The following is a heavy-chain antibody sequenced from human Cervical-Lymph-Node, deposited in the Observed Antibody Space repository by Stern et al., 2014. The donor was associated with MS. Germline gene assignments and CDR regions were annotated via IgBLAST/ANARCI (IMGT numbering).Heavy chain of an antibody. Sequence: VQLVESGAEVKKPGSSVKVSCKASGGTFSIYAVSWVRQAPRQGLEWMGGIIPMFGTANYPQKMQGRVTITADESTSTAHMELSNLRSEDTAVYFCVRSNYDGGNGFYHYAMDVWGQGTTVIVSS. CDR2: IIPMFGTA. V-gene: IGHV1-69*01. D-gene: IGHD3-10*01. CDR1: GGTFSIYA. J-gene: IGHJ6*02. CDR3: VRSNYDGGNGFYHYAMDV.